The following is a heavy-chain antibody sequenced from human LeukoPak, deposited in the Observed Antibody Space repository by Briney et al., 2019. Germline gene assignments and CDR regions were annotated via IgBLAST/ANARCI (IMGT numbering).Heavy chain of an antibody. V-gene: IGHV4-4*09. CDR1: GGSINSYY. J-gene: IGHJ5*02. CDR2: IYTSGST. D-gene: IGHD3-3*01. CDR3: ARRKYDFWSGYYIGWFDP. Sequence: SETLSLTCTASGGSINSYYWSWIRQPPGKGLEWIGYIYTSGSTNYNPSLKSRVTISVDTSKNQFSLKLSSVTAADTAVYYCARRKYDFWSGYYIGWFDPWGQGTLVTVSS.